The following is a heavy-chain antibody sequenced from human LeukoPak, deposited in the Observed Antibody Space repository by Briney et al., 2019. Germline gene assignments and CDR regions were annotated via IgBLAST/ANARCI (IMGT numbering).Heavy chain of an antibody. Sequence: GGSLRLSCTTSGFAFDDFAMRWVRQPAGKGLEGVGFIRRSAYGGAAEYAASVRGKFISSRDDSKGIAYLQINSLKTEDTAVYYCSRNGQVDFDYWGQGSRVIVSP. J-gene: IGHJ4*02. CDR3: SRNGQVDFDY. CDR1: GFAFDDFA. V-gene: IGHV3-49*04. CDR2: IRRSAYGGAA.